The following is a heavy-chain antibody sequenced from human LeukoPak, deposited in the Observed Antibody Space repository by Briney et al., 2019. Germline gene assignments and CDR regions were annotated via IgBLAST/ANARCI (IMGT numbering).Heavy chain of an antibody. CDR1: GFTFSSYW. CDR3: VKRGIMIRKVIIVGFHKEAYYFDC. D-gene: IGHD3-10*01. Sequence: GGSLRLSCLASGFTFSSYWMHGVRQAAGQGLVWVSRINSDGSITSYAHSVKGRFTISRDNAKNTLYLQLNSLSAEDTAVYYCVKRGIMIRKVIIVGFHKEAYYFDCWGQGTLVTVSS. CDR2: INSDGSIT. V-gene: IGHV3-74*01. J-gene: IGHJ4*02.